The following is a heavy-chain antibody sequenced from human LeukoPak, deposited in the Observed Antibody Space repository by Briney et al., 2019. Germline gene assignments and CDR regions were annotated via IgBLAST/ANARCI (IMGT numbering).Heavy chain of an antibody. D-gene: IGHD6-6*01. CDR3: ARETGSSSSGY. V-gene: IGHV4-38-2*02. CDR2: FYLSGST. CDR1: GNSISSGDYY. Sequence: SETLSLTCTVSGNSISSGDYYWSWIRQPPGKGLEWIGNFYLSGSTYYNPSLESRVTISVDTSKNQFSLKLSSVTAADTAVYYCARETGSSSSGYWGQGTLVTVSS. J-gene: IGHJ4*02.